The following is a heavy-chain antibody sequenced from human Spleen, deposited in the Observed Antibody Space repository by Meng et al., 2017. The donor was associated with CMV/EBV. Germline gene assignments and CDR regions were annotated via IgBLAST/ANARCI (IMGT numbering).Heavy chain of an antibody. CDR2: IRYDGSNK. J-gene: IGHJ4*02. Sequence: GGSLRLSWAVSGFTFNSYGMHWVRQPPGNGLEWVAFIRYDGSNKYYADSVKGRFTISRDNSNNTLYLQMKSLRAADTAVYYCAKARDYYDSSGLFYFDYWGQGTLVTVSS. D-gene: IGHD3-22*01. CDR1: GFTFNSYG. CDR3: AKARDYYDSSGLFYFDY. V-gene: IGHV3-30*02.